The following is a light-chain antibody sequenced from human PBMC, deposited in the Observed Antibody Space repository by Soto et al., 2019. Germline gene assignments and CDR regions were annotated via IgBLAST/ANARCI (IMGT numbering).Light chain of an antibody. J-gene: IGLJ1*01. CDR3: AAWDDSLDGYV. CDR1: SSNIGTNN. Sequence: QSVLTQPPSASGTPGQRVTISCSGSSSNIGTNNVDWYQHLPQTAPKLLIYSNNQWPSGVPDRFSGSKSGTSASLAISGLQSDDEADYYCAAWDDSLDGYVFGTGTKVTVL. CDR2: SNN. V-gene: IGLV1-44*01.